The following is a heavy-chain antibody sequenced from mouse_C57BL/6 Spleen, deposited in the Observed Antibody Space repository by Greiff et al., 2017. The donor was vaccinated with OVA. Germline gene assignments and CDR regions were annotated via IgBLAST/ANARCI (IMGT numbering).Heavy chain of an antibody. D-gene: IGHD1-1*01. CDR2: IRYDGST. CDR3: SRELYYGSSPVFDY. J-gene: IGHJ2*01. V-gene: IGHV3-6*01. CDR1: GYSITSGYF. Sequence: DVKLQESGPGLVKPSQSLSLTCSATGYSITSGYFRNWIRQSPGNQLEWMGFIRYDGSTNYTPSLKNRTSITRDTSKNQFFLKLNSVTTEDTATYYCSRELYYGSSPVFDYWGQGTTLTVSS.